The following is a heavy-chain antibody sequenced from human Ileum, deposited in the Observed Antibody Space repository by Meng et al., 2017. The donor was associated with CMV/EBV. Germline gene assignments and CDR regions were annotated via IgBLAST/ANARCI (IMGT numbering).Heavy chain of an antibody. D-gene: IGHD4-11*01. CDR1: GGSFSGYY. CDR2: FNHYGST. Sequence: QVQVRGWGAGLWKPSETLSLTCAVYGGSFSGYYWSWIRQVPGKGLEWIGEFNHYGSTNYNPSLKSRVTISVDTSKNQFSLNLSSVTAADTAVYYCASGKSNLEYWGQGTLVTVSS. J-gene: IGHJ4*02. V-gene: IGHV4-34*01. CDR3: ASGKSNLEY.